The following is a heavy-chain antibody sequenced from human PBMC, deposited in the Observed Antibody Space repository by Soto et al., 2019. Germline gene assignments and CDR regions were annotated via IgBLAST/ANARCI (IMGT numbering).Heavy chain of an antibody. CDR2: IIPIFGTA. V-gene: IGHV1-69*06. CDR3: ARSLQHPYYYYYGMDV. Sequence: ASVKVSCKASGGTFSSYAISWVRQAPGQGLEWMGGIIPIFGTANYAQKFQGRVTITADKSMSTAYMELSSLRSEDTAVYYCARSLQHPYYYYYGMDVWGQGTTVTVSS. J-gene: IGHJ6*02. D-gene: IGHD1-1*01. CDR1: GGTFSSYA.